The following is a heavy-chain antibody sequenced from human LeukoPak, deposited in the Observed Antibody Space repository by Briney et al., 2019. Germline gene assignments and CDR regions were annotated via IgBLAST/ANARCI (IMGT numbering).Heavy chain of an antibody. V-gene: IGHV1-46*01. CDR1: GYTFTSYY. D-gene: IGHD6-19*01. J-gene: IGHJ4*02. CDR2: INPSGGST. Sequence: ASVKVSCKASGYTFTSYYMHWVRQAPGQGLEWMGIINPSGGSTSYAQKFQGRVTMTRDTSTSTVYMELSSLRSEDTAVYYCARGLPSLEGIAVAGTDYWGQGTLVTVSS. CDR3: ARGLPSLEGIAVAGTDY.